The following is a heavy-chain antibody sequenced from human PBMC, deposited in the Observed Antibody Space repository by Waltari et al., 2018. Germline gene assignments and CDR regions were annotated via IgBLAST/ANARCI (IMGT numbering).Heavy chain of an antibody. V-gene: IGHV1-69*02. CDR3: ARRVSTKGAFEV. CDR1: GGPFSSVG. Sequence: QLQLVQSGAAVKQPASSVKVSCTSSGGPFSSVGLHWMRQAPGQGLEWMGKIIPMPGITDYEQKFQGRLRITADRSTTTGYMELRSLGSEDTAIYYCARRVSTKGAFEVWGRGTLVTVSP. CDR2: IIPMPGIT. J-gene: IGHJ3*01. D-gene: IGHD5-12*01.